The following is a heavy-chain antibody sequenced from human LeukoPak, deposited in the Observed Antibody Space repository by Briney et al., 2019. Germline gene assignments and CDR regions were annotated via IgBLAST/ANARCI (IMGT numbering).Heavy chain of an antibody. CDR2: IYYSGST. CDR1: GGSISSGDYY. Sequence: PSETLSLTCTVSGGSISSGDYYWSWIRQPPGKGLEWIGYIYYSGSTNYNPSLKSRVTISVDTSKNQFSLKMSSVTAADTAVYYCARNSRDYVWGSLTLDYWGQGTLVTVSS. CDR3: ARNSRDYVWGSLTLDY. D-gene: IGHD3-16*01. J-gene: IGHJ4*02. V-gene: IGHV4-61*08.